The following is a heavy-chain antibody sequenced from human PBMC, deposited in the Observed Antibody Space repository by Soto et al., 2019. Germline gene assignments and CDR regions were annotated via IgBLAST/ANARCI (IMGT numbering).Heavy chain of an antibody. D-gene: IGHD3-16*01. Sequence: GASVKVSCKASGGTFSSYAISWVRQAPGQGLEWMGGIIPIFGTANYAQKFQGRVTITADESTSTAYMELSSLRSEDTAVYYCARDREADLRCNWFDPWGQGTLVTVSS. J-gene: IGHJ5*02. V-gene: IGHV1-69*13. CDR3: ARDREADLRCNWFDP. CDR2: IIPIFGTA. CDR1: GGTFSSYA.